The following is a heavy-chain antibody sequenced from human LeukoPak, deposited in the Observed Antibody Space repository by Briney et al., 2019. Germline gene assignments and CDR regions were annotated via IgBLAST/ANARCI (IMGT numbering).Heavy chain of an antibody. D-gene: IGHD2-21*02. V-gene: IGHV4-4*07. CDR3: ARDPNTGYCGGDCNPL. Sequence: SETLSLTCTVSGGSFSSNFWSWIRQPAGKGLEWIGRIYTSGSTNYNPSLKSRVSMSVDTSKNQFSLRLSSVTAADTAVYYCARDPNTGYCGGDCNPLWGQGSLVTVSS. CDR1: GGSFSSNF. CDR2: IYTSGST. J-gene: IGHJ4*02.